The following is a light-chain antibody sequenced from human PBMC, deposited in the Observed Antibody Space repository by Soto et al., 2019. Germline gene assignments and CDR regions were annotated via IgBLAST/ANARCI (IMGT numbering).Light chain of an antibody. Sequence: EIVMTQSPSTLSVSPGERATLSCRASQSIGSKLAWYQQKPGQAPRLLFYGASNRATGIPARFGGSGSGTEFTLTISXLQSEDFAVYSCQQYDNWPPTFGGGTKVDIK. CDR1: QSIGSK. CDR2: GAS. V-gene: IGKV3-15*01. J-gene: IGKJ4*01. CDR3: QQYDNWPPT.